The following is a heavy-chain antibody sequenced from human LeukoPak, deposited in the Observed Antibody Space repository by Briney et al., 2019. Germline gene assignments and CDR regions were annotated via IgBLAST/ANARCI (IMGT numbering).Heavy chain of an antibody. Sequence: PGGSLRLSCAASGFTFSNYSMNWVRQAPGKGLEWVSYISSRSRTIYHADSLKGRFTISRDNAKNSLYLQMNSLRAEDTAVYYCAREPYYYGSGSYYNPAGFDYWGQGTLVTVSS. D-gene: IGHD3-10*01. J-gene: IGHJ4*02. CDR1: GFTFSNYS. CDR3: AREPYYYGSGSYYNPAGFDY. V-gene: IGHV3-48*01. CDR2: ISSRSRTI.